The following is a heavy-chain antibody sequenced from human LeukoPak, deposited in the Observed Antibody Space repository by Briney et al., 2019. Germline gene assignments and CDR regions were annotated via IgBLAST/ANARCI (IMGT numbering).Heavy chain of an antibody. CDR2: ITSSSTYI. CDR1: GFTFNNYN. V-gene: IGHV3-21*01. J-gene: IGHJ2*01. D-gene: IGHD1-1*01. Sequence: GGSLRLSCAASGFTFNNYNMNWVRQAPGKALEWVSSITSSSTYIYYADSVKGRFTISRDNAKNSLYLQMNSLRAEDTAVYYCARGPTTRDLWYFDLWGRGTLVTVSS. CDR3: ARGPTTRDLWYFDL.